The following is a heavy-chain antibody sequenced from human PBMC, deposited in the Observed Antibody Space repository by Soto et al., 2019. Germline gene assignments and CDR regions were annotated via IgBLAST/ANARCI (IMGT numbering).Heavy chain of an antibody. V-gene: IGHV3-7*01. J-gene: IGHJ4*02. CDR1: GFTFSSYW. CDR2: IKQDGSEK. CDR3: ARERGEIAARPGDFDY. Sequence: GGSLRLSCAASGFTFSSYWMSWVRQAPGKGLEWVANIKQDGSEKYYVDSVKGRFTISRDNAKNSLYLQMNSLRAEDTAVYYCARERGEIAARPGDFDYWGQGTLVTVSS. D-gene: IGHD6-6*01.